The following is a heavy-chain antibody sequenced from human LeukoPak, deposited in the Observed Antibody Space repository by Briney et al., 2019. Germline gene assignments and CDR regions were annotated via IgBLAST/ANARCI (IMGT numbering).Heavy chain of an antibody. J-gene: IGHJ6*02. CDR3: ARSPAEYCSGGSCYGMDV. CDR1: GLTFGSYA. D-gene: IGHD2-15*01. Sequence: GGSLRLSCEASGLTFGSYAMSWVRQAPGKGLVRVSLITGSGGNTYYISSVKGRFTISRDNSKNTLYLQMNSLRAEDTAVYYCARSPAEYCSGGSCYGMDVWGQGTTVSVSS. CDR2: ITGSGGNT. V-gene: IGHV3-23*01.